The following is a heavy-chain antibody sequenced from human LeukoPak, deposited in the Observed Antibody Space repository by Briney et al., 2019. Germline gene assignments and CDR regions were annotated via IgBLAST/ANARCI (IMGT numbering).Heavy chain of an antibody. CDR2: IWYDGSNK. CDR3: ARQSGLTGPYYYYGMDV. D-gene: IGHD7-27*01. V-gene: IGHV3-33*08. CDR1: GFTFSIYG. J-gene: IGHJ6*02. Sequence: GGSLRLSCAASGFTFSIYGMHWVRQAPGKGLEWVAVIWYDGSNKYYADSVKGRFTISRDNSKNTLYLQMNSLRAEDTAVYYCARQSGLTGPYYYYGMDVWGQGTTVIVSS.